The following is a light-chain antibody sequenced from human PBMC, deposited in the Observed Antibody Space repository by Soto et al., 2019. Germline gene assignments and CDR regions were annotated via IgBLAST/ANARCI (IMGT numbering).Light chain of an antibody. CDR2: DVS. J-gene: IGLJ2*01. V-gene: IGLV2-14*03. CDR3: SSYTSSVTVV. Sequence: QSVLTQPASVSGSPGQSITISCTGTSSDVGGYNYVSWYQQHPGKAPTLMIYDVSSRPSGISNRFSGSKSGNTASLTISGLQAEDEADYYCSSYTSSVTVVFGGGTKVTVL. CDR1: SSDVGGYNY.